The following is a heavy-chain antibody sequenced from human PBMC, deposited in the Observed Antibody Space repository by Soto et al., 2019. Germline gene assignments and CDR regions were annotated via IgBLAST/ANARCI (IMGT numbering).Heavy chain of an antibody. D-gene: IGHD3-3*01. CDR3: ARCLKITIFGVVIISYFDY. CDR1: GYTFTSYG. J-gene: IGHJ4*02. CDR2: ISAYNGNT. V-gene: IGHV1-18*01. Sequence: QVQLVQSGAEVKKPGASVKVSCKASGYTFTSYGISWVRQAPGQGLEWMGWISAYNGNTNYAQKLQGRVTMTTDTATSTAYTELRSLRSDDTAVYYCARCLKITIFGVVIISYFDYWGQGTLVTVSS.